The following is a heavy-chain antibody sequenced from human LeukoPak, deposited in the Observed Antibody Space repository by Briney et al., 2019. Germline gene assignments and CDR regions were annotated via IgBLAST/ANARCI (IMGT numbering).Heavy chain of an antibody. CDR3: ARYNGGWSYYFDS. V-gene: IGHV4-59*01. D-gene: IGHD6-19*01. CDR1: GGSISTYY. J-gene: IGHJ4*02. CDR2: VYYSGST. Sequence: PSETLSLTCTVSGGSISTYYWSWIRQPPGKGLEWIGYVYYSGSTMYKPSLKSRVTISVDTSKSQFPLRLSSVTAADTAVYYCARYNGGWSYYFDSWGQGTLVTVSS.